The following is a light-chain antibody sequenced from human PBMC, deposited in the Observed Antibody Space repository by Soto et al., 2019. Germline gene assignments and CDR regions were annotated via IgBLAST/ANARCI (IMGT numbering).Light chain of an antibody. J-gene: IGLJ3*02. V-gene: IGLV1-47*02. CDR1: TSNIGSNS. CDR3: AAWDDGLSGPV. CDR2: NDN. Sequence: QSVLTQPPSASGTPGQRVTISCSGSTSNIGSNSVYWYRQLPGTAPKLLIYNDNKRPAGVPDRFSGSKSGTSASLAISGLRSEDEAGYFCAAWDDGLSGPVFGGGTKLTVL.